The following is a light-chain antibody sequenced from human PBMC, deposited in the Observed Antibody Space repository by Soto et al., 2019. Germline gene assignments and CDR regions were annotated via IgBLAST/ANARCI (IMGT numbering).Light chain of an antibody. J-gene: IGLJ1*01. V-gene: IGLV1-40*01. CDR3: QSYDSTLKGCV. Sequence: QSELTQPPSVSGAPGQRVTISCTGGSSNIGADYEVHWYQQLPGTAPKLLIYGNTNRPSGVPDRSSGSKSGSSACLAITGLQAEDEAEYYCQSYDSTLKGCVFGTGTKLTVL. CDR2: GNT. CDR1: SSNIGADYE.